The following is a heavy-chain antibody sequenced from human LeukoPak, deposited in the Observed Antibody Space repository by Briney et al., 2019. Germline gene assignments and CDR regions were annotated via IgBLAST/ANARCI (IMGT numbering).Heavy chain of an antibody. Sequence: SSETLSLTCTVSGGSISSSSYYWSWIRQPPGKGLEWIGYIYYSGSTNYNPSLKSRVTISVDTSKNQFSLKLSSVTAADTAVYYCARDHGAAAGKYNWFDPWGQGTLVTVSS. CDR3: ARDHGAAAGKYNWFDP. J-gene: IGHJ5*02. CDR2: IYYSGST. D-gene: IGHD6-13*01. CDR1: GGSISSSSYY. V-gene: IGHV4-61*01.